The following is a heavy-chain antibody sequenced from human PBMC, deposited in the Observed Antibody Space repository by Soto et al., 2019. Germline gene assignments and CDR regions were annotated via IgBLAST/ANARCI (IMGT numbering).Heavy chain of an antibody. CDR2: IYYSGST. V-gene: IGHV4-59*08. Sequence: QVQLQESGPGLVKPSETLSLTCTVSGGSISSYYWSWIRQPPGKGLEWIGYIYYSGSTNYNPSLKRRVTISVDTSRNQCSLKLSSVTAADTAVYYGARLGGWSVDYWGQVTLVTVSS. J-gene: IGHJ4*02. CDR1: GGSISSYY. CDR3: ARLGGWSVDY. D-gene: IGHD3-16*01.